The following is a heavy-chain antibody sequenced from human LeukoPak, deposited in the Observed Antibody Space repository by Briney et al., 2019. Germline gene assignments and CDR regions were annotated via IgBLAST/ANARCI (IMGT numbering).Heavy chain of an antibody. D-gene: IGHD5-24*01. V-gene: IGHV3-9*01. Sequence: PGGSLRLSCAASGFIFNEYAMHWVRQAPGKGLEWVSSVNWSPGSEAYADSVKGRFTISRDNAKNSLHLQMNNLRIEDTALYYCVKDSAGDASDWLDSWGQGTLVTISS. J-gene: IGHJ5*01. CDR2: VNWSPGSE. CDR3: VKDSAGDASDWLDS. CDR1: GFIFNEYA.